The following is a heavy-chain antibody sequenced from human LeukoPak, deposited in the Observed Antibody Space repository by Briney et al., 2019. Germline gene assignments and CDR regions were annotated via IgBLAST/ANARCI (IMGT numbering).Heavy chain of an antibody. CDR3: CRQPPDYGGSDH. V-gene: IGHV3-73*01. CDR1: GFTFSGSG. D-gene: IGHD4/OR15-4a*01. CDR2: IRSKANNYET. Sequence: GGSLRLSCAASGFTFSGSGMHWVRQASGKGLEWVGRIRSKANNYETAYAASVKGRFTISRDDSKNTAYLQMNSLKTEDTAVYYCCRQPPDYGGSDHWGQGTLVTVSS. J-gene: IGHJ4*02.